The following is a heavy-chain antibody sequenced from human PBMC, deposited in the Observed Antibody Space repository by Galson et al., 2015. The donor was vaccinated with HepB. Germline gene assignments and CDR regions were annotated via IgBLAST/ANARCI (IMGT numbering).Heavy chain of an antibody. CDR2: IIPILRIS. D-gene: IGHD3-16*01. V-gene: IGHV1-69*04. CDR1: GGTFSTYA. J-gene: IGHJ4*02. Sequence: SVKVSCKASGGTFSTYAISWVRQAPGQGLEWMGRIIPILRISKYAQKFQGRVTITAGKSTSTAYMELSSLRSEDTAVYYCAKDGWGGPPAGYWGQGTLVTVSS. CDR3: AKDGWGGPPAGY.